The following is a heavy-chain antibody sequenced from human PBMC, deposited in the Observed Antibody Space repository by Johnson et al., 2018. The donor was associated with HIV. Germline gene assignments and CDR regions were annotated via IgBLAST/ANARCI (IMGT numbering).Heavy chain of an antibody. J-gene: IGHJ3*02. CDR3: ARSPETGDRLWRAFDI. D-gene: IGHD4-17*01. CDR2: ISYDGSEK. V-gene: IGHV3-30*19. Sequence: QMQLVESGGGVVQPGGSLRLSCAASGFTFSSYGMHWVRQAPGKGLEWVAVISYDGSEKYYADSVKGRFTISRDNSKNTLYLQMNSLRAEDTAVYYCARSPETGDRLWRAFDIWGQGTMVTVSS. CDR1: GFTFSSYG.